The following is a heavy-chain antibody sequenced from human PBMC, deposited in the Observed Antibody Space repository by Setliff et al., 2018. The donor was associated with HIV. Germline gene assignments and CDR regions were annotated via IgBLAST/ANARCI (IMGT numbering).Heavy chain of an antibody. CDR2: FYYTGSN. CDR1: GGSISSPGYY. D-gene: IGHD3-16*01. Sequence: NPSETLSLTCTVSGGSISSPGYYWSWIRQHPGKGLEWIGYFYYTGSNYYNPSLKSRVTISVDTSKNQFSLKLRSVTAADTAVYYCSRGSYYMDVWGKGTTVTVSS. V-gene: IGHV4-31*03. J-gene: IGHJ6*03. CDR3: SRGSYYMDV.